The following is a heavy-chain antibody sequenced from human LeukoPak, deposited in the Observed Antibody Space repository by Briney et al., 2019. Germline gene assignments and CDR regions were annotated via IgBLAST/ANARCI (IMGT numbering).Heavy chain of an antibody. D-gene: IGHD5-18*01. J-gene: IGHJ4*02. Sequence: ASVKVSCKASGYTFTSYGISWVRQAPGQGVERMGWISAYNGNTNYAQKLQGRVTMTTDTSTSTAYMELRSLRSDDTAVYYCARDREVTVFDYWGQGTLVTVSS. CDR1: GYTFTSYG. V-gene: IGHV1-18*01. CDR2: ISAYNGNT. CDR3: ARDREVTVFDY.